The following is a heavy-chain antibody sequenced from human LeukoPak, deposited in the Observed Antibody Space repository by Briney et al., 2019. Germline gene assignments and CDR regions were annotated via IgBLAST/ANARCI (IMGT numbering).Heavy chain of an antibody. CDR2: ISGSGGST. D-gene: IGHD3-22*01. CDR3: AKEGFYYHDSSGYYLDY. V-gene: IGHV3-23*01. Sequence: GGSLRLSCAASGFTFSSYGMSWVRQAPGKGLEWVSAISGSGGSTYYADSVKGRFTISRDNSKNTLYLQMNSLRAEDTAVYYCAKEGFYYHDSSGYYLDYWGQGTLVTVSS. CDR1: GFTFSSYG. J-gene: IGHJ4*02.